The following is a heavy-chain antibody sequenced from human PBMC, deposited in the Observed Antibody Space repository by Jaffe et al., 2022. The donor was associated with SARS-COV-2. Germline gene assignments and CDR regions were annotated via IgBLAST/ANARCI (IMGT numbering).Heavy chain of an antibody. J-gene: IGHJ4*02. D-gene: IGHD1-20*01. V-gene: IGHV3-30-3*01. CDR2: ISYDGSNK. Sequence: QVQLVESGGGVVQPGRSLRLSCAASGFTFSSYTMHWVRQAPGKGLEWVAVISYDGSNKYQADSVKGRFTISRDNSKNTMYLQMNSLRAEDTAVYYCARDRNNWNDHRFDYWGQGTLVTVSS. CDR1: GFTFSSYT. CDR3: ARDRNNWNDHRFDY.